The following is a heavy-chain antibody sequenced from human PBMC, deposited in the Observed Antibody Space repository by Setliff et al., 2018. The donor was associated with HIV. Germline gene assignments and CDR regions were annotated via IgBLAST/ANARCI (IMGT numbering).Heavy chain of an antibody. V-gene: IGHV4-61*09. J-gene: IGHJ4*02. CDR1: GDSISNGNFY. CDR3: ARRSVDAAKADFDY. CDR2: IYSTGSA. D-gene: IGHD5-18*01. Sequence: SETLSLTCTVSGDSISNGNFYWSWIRQSAGKGLEWFGHIYSTGSANYNPSLKSRLTISVDTSKNQFSLNLSSVTAADTAVYYCARRSVDAAKADFDYWGQGTLVTVSS.